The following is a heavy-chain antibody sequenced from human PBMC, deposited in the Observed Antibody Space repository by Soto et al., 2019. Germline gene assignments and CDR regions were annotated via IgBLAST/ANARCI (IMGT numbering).Heavy chain of an antibody. J-gene: IGHJ3*02. V-gene: IGHV4-59*08. CDR1: GGSISSYY. CDR3: ASVRVYDAGAFDI. Sequence: SETLSLTCTVSGGSISSYYWSWIRQPPGKGLEWIGYIYYSGSTNYNPSLKSRVTISVDTSKNQFSLKLSSVTAADTAVYYCASVRVYDAGAFDIWGQGTMVTVSS. CDR2: IYYSGST. D-gene: IGHD2-8*01.